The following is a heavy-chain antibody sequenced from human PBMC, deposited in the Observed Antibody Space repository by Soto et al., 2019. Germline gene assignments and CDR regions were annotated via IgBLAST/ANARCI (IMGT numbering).Heavy chain of an antibody. J-gene: IGHJ5*02. Sequence: GSLRLSCAASGFTFSSYWMSWVRQAPGKGLEWVANIKQDGSEKYYVDSVKGRFTISRDNAKNSLYLQMNSLRAEDTAVYYCAAHIVVVPAASNWFDPWGQGTLVTVSS. CDR1: GFTFSSYW. V-gene: IGHV3-7*03. CDR3: AAHIVVVPAASNWFDP. D-gene: IGHD2-2*01. CDR2: IKQDGSEK.